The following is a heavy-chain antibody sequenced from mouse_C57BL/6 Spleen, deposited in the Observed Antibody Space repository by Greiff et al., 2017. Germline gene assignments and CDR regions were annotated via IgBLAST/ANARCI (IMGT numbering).Heavy chain of an antibody. D-gene: IGHD1-1*01. V-gene: IGHV1-9*01. J-gene: IGHJ4*01. Sequence: QVQLQQSGAELMKPGASVKLSCKATGYTFTGYWIEWVKQRPGHGLEWIGEILPGSGSTNYNEKFKGKATFTADTSSNTAYMQLSSLTTEDSAIYYCARRSHYGSSYDYAMDYWGQGTSVTVSS. CDR2: ILPGSGST. CDR3: ARRSHYGSSYDYAMDY. CDR1: GYTFTGYW.